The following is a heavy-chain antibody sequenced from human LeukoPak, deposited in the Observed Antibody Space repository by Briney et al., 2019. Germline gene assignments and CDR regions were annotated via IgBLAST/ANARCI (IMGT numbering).Heavy chain of an antibody. CDR3: ARDVGSSWFSIWFDP. CDR2: IYYSGDT. Sequence: PSETLSLTCAVSGYSISSNDWWGWIRQPPGKGLEWIGYIYYSGDTYYSPSLKSRITMSVDTSKNQFSLKLNSVTAADTAMYYCARDVGSSWFSIWFDPWGQGTLVTVSS. J-gene: IGHJ5*02. V-gene: IGHV4-28*03. CDR1: GYSISSNDW. D-gene: IGHD6-13*01.